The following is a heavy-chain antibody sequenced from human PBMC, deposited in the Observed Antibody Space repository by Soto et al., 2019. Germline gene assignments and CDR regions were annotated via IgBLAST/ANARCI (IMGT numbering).Heavy chain of an antibody. CDR1: GYIFTDYY. Sequence: SCKASGYIFTDYYMHWVRQAPCKGLEWVTVISYDGSNADYADSVKGRFTVSRDNSKNTLLLQLNSLRAGDTAVYYCAKDQTRGVAVAALYHYAMDVWGQGTTVTVSS. J-gene: IGHJ6*02. CDR2: ISYDGSNA. CDR3: AKDQTRGVAVAALYHYAMDV. D-gene: IGHD2-15*01. V-gene: IGHV3-30*18.